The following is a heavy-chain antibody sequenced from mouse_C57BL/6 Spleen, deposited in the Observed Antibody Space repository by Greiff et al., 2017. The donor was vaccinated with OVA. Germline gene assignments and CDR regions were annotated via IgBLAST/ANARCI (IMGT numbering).Heavy chain of an antibody. D-gene: IGHD1-1*01. V-gene: IGHV1-64*01. J-gene: IGHJ2*01. CDR3: ASWDYGRDFDY. CDR2: IHPNSGST. CDR1: GYTFTSYW. Sequence: QVQLQQPGAELVKPGASVKLSCKASGYTFTSYWMHWVKQRPGQGLEWIGMIHPNSGSTNYNEKFKSKATLTVDKSSSTAYMQLSSLTSEDSAVYYCASWDYGRDFDYWGQGTTLTVSS.